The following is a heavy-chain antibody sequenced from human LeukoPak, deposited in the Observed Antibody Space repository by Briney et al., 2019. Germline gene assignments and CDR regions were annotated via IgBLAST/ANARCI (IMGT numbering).Heavy chain of an antibody. CDR3: AIWVRNGWPYFDY. CDR1: GDTFSSDA. Sequence: GGSLRLSCAVSGDTFSSDAFSWVRQAPGKGLEWVSAITSVDDSTYYADSVKGLFTISRDYSKNTVHLQMNSLRAEDTALYYCAIWVRNGWPYFDYWGQGTLLTVSS. D-gene: IGHD6-19*01. J-gene: IGHJ4*02. V-gene: IGHV3-23*01. CDR2: ITSVDDST.